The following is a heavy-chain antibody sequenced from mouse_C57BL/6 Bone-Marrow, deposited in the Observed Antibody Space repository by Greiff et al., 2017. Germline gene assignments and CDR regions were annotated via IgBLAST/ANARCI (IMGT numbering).Heavy chain of an antibody. CDR2: IWSGGST. Sequence: VMLVESGPGLVQPSPSLSITCTVSGFSLTSYGVHWVRQSPGKGLEWLGVIWSGGSTDYNAAFISRLSISKDNSKCQVFFKMNSLQADDTAIYYCARRGIYDYYYAMDYWGQGTSVTVSS. J-gene: IGHJ4*01. CDR1: GFSLTSYG. V-gene: IGHV2-2*01. D-gene: IGHD2-4*01. CDR3: ARRGIYDYYYAMDY.